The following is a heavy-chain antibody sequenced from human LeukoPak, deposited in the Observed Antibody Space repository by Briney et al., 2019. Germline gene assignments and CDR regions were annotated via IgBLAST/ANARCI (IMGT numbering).Heavy chain of an antibody. J-gene: IGHJ6*04. Sequence: SETLSLTCAVYGGSFSGYYWSWIRQPPGKGLEWIGEINHSGSTNYNPSLKGRVTISVDTSKNQFSLKLSSVTAADTAVYYCARGRSSYQLLSYYYYGMDVWGKGTTVTVSS. CDR2: INHSGST. D-gene: IGHD2-2*01. V-gene: IGHV4-34*01. CDR1: GGSFSGYY. CDR3: ARGRSSYQLLSYYYYGMDV.